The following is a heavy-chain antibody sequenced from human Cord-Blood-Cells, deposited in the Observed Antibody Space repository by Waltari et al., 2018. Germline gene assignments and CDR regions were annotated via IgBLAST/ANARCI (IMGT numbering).Heavy chain of an antibody. J-gene: IGHJ2*01. D-gene: IGHD4-17*01. CDR2: MNPNSGNT. CDR1: GYPLPSYD. Sequence: QVQLVQSGAEVQKPGASVKVSCKASGYPLPSYDINWVRQATGQGREWMGWMNPNSGNTGYALKFQGRDTMTRNTPISTADMVLRSLRSEDTAVYYCARGLWGDYVHFDLWGRGTLVTVSS. CDR3: ARGLWGDYVHFDL. V-gene: IGHV1-8*01.